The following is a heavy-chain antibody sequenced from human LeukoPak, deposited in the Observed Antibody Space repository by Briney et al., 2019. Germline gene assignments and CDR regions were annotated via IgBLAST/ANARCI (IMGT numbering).Heavy chain of an antibody. V-gene: IGHV4-34*01. CDR3: ARGKELKRYYYYYGMDV. CDR1: GGSFSGYY. Sequence: SETLSLTCAVYGGSFSGYYWSWIRQPPGKGLEWIGEINHSGSTNYNPSLKSRVTISVDTSRNQFSLKLSSVTAADMAVYYCARGKELKRYYYYYGMDVWGQGTTVTVSS. CDR2: INHSGST. J-gene: IGHJ6*02.